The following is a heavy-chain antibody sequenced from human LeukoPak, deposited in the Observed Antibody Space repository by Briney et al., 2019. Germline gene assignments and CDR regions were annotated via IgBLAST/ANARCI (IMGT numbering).Heavy chain of an antibody. V-gene: IGHV1-3*03. CDR1: GYTFTSYA. J-gene: IGHJ4*02. CDR3: ARNKREDVVVVAALRPFDY. CDR2: INAGNGNT. D-gene: IGHD2-15*01. Sequence: ASVKVSCKASGYTFTSYAMHWVRQAPGQRLEWMGWINAGNGNTKYSQEFQGRVTITRDTSASTAYMELSSLRSEDTAVYYCARNKREDVVVVAALRPFDYWGQGTLVTVSS.